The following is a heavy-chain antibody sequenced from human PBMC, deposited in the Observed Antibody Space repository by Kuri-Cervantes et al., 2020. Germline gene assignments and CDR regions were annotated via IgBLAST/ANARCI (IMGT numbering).Heavy chain of an antibody. CDR1: GFTFSSYG. V-gene: IGHV3-30*03. CDR3: ARGYSNYVISYYFDY. CDR2: IAYDGSAE. D-gene: IGHD4-11*01. J-gene: IGHJ4*02. Sequence: GESLKISCAASGFTFSSYGVHWVRQAPGKGLEWVAAIAYDGSAESYVDSLKGRFTISRDNSKYTLYLQMNSLRLEDTAVYYCARGYSNYVISYYFDYWGQGTLVTVSS.